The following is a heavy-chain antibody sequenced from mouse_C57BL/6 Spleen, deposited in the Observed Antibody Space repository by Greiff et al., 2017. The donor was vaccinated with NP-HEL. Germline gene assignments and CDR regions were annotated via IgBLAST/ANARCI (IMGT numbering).Heavy chain of an antibody. Sequence: EVMLVESGGGLVKPGGSLKLSCAASGFTFSDYGMHWVRQAPEKGLEWVAYISSGSSTIYYADTVKGRFTISRDNAKNTLFLQMTSLRSEDTAMYYCARHYYGSSYGFAYWGQGTLVTVSA. D-gene: IGHD1-1*01. CDR2: ISSGSSTI. V-gene: IGHV5-17*01. CDR3: ARHYYGSSYGFAY. J-gene: IGHJ3*01. CDR1: GFTFSDYG.